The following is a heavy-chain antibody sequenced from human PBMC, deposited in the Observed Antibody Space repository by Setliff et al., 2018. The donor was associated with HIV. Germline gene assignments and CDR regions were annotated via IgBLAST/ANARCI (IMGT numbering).Heavy chain of an antibody. V-gene: IGHV1-18*01. CDR1: DYTFTSYG. J-gene: IGHJ4*02. CDR2: ISVYNGNT. Sequence: ASVKVSCKASDYTFTSYGITWVRQAPGQGLEWMGWISVYNGNTNYAQKVQGRVTMTTDTSTSTAYMELRSLRSDDTAVYYCARGYCTNGFCQSFDYWGQGTLVTVSS. CDR3: ARGYCTNGFCQSFDY. D-gene: IGHD2-8*01.